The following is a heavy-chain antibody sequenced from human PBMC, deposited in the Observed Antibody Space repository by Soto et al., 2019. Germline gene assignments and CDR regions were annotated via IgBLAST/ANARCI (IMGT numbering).Heavy chain of an antibody. CDR1: GYSISSGYY. CDR3: AREANGSASYWEYFFDY. J-gene: IGHJ4*02. CDR2: MSHGGST. Sequence: KTSETLSLTCAVSGYSISSGYYWGWIRQPPGKGLEWIGSMSHGGSTYYNPSLKSRVTISVDSSKNQFSVRLSSVTAADTAVYYCAREANGSASYWEYFFDYWGQGALVTVLL. V-gene: IGHV4-38-2*02. D-gene: IGHD3-10*01.